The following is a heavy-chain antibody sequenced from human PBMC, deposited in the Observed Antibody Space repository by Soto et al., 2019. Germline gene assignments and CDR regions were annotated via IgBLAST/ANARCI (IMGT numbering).Heavy chain of an antibody. J-gene: IGHJ4*02. CDR2: ISGSGGNT. CDR1: GFTFSSYA. D-gene: IGHD2-2*01. Sequence: EVQLLESGGGLVHPGGSLRLSCAASGFTFSSYALSWVRQAPGKGLEWVSAISGSGGNTYYADSVKGRFTITRDNSKNTQYLQMNSLRAEDTAVYYCANYQLLLHYLDYWGQGTLVTVSS. V-gene: IGHV3-23*01. CDR3: ANYQLLLHYLDY.